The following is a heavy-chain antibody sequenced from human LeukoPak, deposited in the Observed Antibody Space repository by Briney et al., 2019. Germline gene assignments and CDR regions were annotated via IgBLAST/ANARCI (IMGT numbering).Heavy chain of an antibody. J-gene: IGHJ5*02. Sequence: GGSLRLSCVASGFTFGSYAMSWVRQAPGKGLEWVSLISGSGGVTYYADSVKGRFTISRDNSKNTLYLQMNSLRAEDTATYYCAKEWDASGARLGWFDPLGQGTLVTVSS. V-gene: IGHV3-23*01. CDR2: ISGSGGVT. CDR3: AKEWDASGARLGWFDP. D-gene: IGHD3-10*01. CDR1: GFTFGSYA.